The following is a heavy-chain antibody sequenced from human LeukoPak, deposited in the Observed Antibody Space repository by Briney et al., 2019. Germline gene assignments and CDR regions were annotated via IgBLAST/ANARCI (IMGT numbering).Heavy chain of an antibody. D-gene: IGHD2-2*01. J-gene: IGHJ4*02. Sequence: KAGGSLRLSCAASGFTFSSYGMSWVRQAPGKGLEWVSFISGSGGSTYYADSVKGRSTMSRDTSKNTLYLEMNSLRDDDTAAYYCAKGRGSTSIYEYWGQGTLVTVSS. V-gene: IGHV3-23*01. CDR3: AKGRGSTSIYEY. CDR1: GFTFSSYG. CDR2: ISGSGGST.